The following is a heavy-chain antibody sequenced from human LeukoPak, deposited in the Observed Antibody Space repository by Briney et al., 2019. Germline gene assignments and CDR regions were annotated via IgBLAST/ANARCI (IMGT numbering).Heavy chain of an antibody. CDR2: INHSGST. Sequence: GSLRLSCGASGFTFSTAWMNWIRQPPGKGLEWIGEINHSGSTNYNPSLKSRVTISVDTSKNQFSLKLSSVTAADTAVYYCARATQGAYYDSRPLDIWGQGTMVTVSS. CDR3: ARATQGAYYDSRPLDI. J-gene: IGHJ3*02. D-gene: IGHD3-22*01. V-gene: IGHV4-34*01. CDR1: GFTFSTAW.